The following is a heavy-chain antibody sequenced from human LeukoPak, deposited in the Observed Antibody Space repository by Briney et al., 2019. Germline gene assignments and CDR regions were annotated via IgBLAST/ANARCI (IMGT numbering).Heavy chain of an antibody. CDR2: INHSGST. CDR1: GGSFSGYY. J-gene: IGHJ4*02. Sequence: PSETLSLTCAVYGGSFSGYYWSWIRQPPGKGLEWIGEINHSGSTNYNPSLKSRVTISVDTSKNQFSLKLSSVTAADTAVYYCARRIHDYGDYLPTGIFDYWGQGTLVTVSS. D-gene: IGHD4-17*01. V-gene: IGHV4-34*01. CDR3: ARRIHDYGDYLPTGIFDY.